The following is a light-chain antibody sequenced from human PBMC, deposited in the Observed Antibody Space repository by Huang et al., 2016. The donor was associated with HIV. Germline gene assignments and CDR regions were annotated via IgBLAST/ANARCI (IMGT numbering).Light chain of an antibody. CDR1: QTVTTN. V-gene: IGKV3-15*01. CDR3: QQYNNWPQT. Sequence: EIVMTQSPATLSVSPGERATPSCRASQTVTTNLVWYQQKPGQAPGLLIYESSTRATGIPARFSGSGSGAEFTLTISSLQSEDFAVYHCQQYNNWPQTFGQGTKVEIK. J-gene: IGKJ1*01. CDR2: ESS.